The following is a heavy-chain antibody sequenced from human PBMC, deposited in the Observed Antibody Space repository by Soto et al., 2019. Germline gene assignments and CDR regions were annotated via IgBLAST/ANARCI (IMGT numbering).Heavy chain of an antibody. D-gene: IGHD6-13*01. J-gene: IGHJ4*02. CDR2: INPSGGST. CDR1: GYTFTSYY. CDR3: ARDSSSSWAH. V-gene: IGHV1-46*01. Sequence: ASVKFSCKASGYTFTSYYIHCVRQAPGQGLEWMGIINPSGGSTSYAQKFQGRVTMTRDTSTSTVYMELSSLRSEDTAVYYCARDSSSSWAHWGQGTLVTVSS.